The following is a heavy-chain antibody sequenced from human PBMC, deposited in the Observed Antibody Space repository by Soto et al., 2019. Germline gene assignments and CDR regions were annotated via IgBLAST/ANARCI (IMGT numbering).Heavy chain of an antibody. D-gene: IGHD5-12*01. CDR3: VRDSGGGGYDLVHFNN. CDR1: GFSFSSYE. CDR2: ISGSGTTT. J-gene: IGHJ4*02. Sequence: GGSLRLSCAASGFSFSSYEMDWVRQAPGKGLEWVSYISGSGTTTYYADSVKGRFTISRDNAKNSLYLQMYSLRDEDTAVYYCVRDSGGGGYDLVHFNNWGQGTLVIVSS. V-gene: IGHV3-48*03.